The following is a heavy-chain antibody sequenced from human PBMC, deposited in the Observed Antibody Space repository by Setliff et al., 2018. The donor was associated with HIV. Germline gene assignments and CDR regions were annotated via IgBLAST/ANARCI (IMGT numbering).Heavy chain of an antibody. CDR3: ARLGRPYSGQGWFDP. V-gene: IGHV4-39*01. J-gene: IGHJ5*02. Sequence: SETLSLTCSVSGDSIFTSTYYWGWIRQPPGKRLEWLGSIYYSGNTYYNPSLKSRVTISVDTSKNQFFLNLSPVTATDSAVYYCARLGRPYSGQGWFDPWGQETLVTVSS. CDR2: IYYSGNT. D-gene: IGHD5-12*01. CDR1: GDSIFTSTYY.